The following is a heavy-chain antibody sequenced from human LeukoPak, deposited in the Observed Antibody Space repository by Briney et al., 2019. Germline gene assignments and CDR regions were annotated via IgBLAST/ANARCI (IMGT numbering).Heavy chain of an antibody. V-gene: IGHV3-7*01. CDR3: AELGITMIGGV. D-gene: IGHD3-10*02. Sequence: GGSLRLSCAASGFTFSSYSMNWVRQAPGKGLEWVANINLDGNGRFYVDSVKGRFTISRDNAKNSLYLQMNSLRAEDTAVYYCAELGITMIGGVWGKGTTVTISS. CDR1: GFTFSSYS. J-gene: IGHJ6*04. CDR2: INLDGNGR.